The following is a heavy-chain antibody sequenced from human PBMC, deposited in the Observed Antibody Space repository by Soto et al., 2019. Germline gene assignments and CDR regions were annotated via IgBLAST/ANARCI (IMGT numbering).Heavy chain of an antibody. D-gene: IGHD6-13*01. V-gene: IGHV3-23*01. Sequence: EVQLLESGGGLVQPGGSLRLSCAASGFTYSSYAMSWVRQAPGKGLEWVSAISGSGGSTYYADSVKGRFTISRDNSKNTLYVQMNSLKAEDTAVYYCAKYLYSSSWNWFDPWGHGTLVTVSS. CDR2: ISGSGGST. J-gene: IGHJ5*02. CDR3: AKYLYSSSWNWFDP. CDR1: GFTYSSYA.